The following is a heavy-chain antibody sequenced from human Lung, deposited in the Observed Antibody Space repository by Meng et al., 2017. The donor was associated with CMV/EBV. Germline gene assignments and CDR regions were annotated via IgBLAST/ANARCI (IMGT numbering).Heavy chain of an antibody. Sequence: ESXKISCAASGFTFSSYRINWVRQAPGKGLEWVASISSTSAYIYYAESVEGRFIISRDNAKSSLYLTMDNLAVEDTAVYYCATGATLDYWGQGTLVPSPQ. CDR2: ISSTSAYI. CDR3: ATGATLDY. V-gene: IGHV3-21*01. CDR1: GFTFSSYR. J-gene: IGHJ4*02. D-gene: IGHD3-10*01.